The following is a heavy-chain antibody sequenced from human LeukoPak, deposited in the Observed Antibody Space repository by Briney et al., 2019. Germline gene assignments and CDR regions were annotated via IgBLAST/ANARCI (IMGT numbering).Heavy chain of an antibody. CDR1: GYSISSGYY. V-gene: IGHV4-38-2*02. D-gene: IGHD3-10*01. CDR3: ARSARFGESSVDY. J-gene: IGHJ4*02. CDR2: IYHSGST. Sequence: PSETLSLTCTVSGYSISSGYYWDWIRQPPGKGLEWIGTIYHSGSTFYNPSLKSRVTISVDTSKNQFSLKVNSVTAADTAVYYCARSARFGESSVDYWGQGTLVTVSS.